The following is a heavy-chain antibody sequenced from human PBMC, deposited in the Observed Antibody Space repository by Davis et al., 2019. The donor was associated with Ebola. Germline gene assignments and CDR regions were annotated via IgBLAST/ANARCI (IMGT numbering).Heavy chain of an antibody. Sequence: ASVKVSCKASGHTFISYYVHWVRQAPGQGLEWMGIINPSGGSTSYAQKFQGRVTMTRDTSTSTVYMELSSLRSEDTAVYYCARDLKAVTTPKGLGWFDPWGQGTLVTVSS. V-gene: IGHV1-46*01. D-gene: IGHD4-17*01. CDR2: INPSGGST. J-gene: IGHJ5*02. CDR1: GHTFISYY. CDR3: ARDLKAVTTPKGLGWFDP.